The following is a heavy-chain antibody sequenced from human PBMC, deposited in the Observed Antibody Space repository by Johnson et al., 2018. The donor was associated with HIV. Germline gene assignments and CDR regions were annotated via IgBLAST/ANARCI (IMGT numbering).Heavy chain of an antibody. V-gene: IGHV3-30*18. CDR2: ISYDGSNK. J-gene: IGHJ3*02. CDR1: GFTFSSYV. CDR3: AKNPTRYSYGYDAFDI. Sequence: QVQLVESGGGVVQPGGSLRLSCAASGFTFSSYVMYWVRQAPGKGLEWVAVISYDGSNKYYADSVKGRFTISRDNSKNTLYLQMNSLRAEDTAVYYCAKNPTRYSYGYDAFDIWGQGTMVTVSS. D-gene: IGHD5-18*01.